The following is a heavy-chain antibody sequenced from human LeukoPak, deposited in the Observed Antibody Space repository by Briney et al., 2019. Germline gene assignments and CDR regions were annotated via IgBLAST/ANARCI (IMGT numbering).Heavy chain of an antibody. CDR2: IYTSGST. D-gene: IGHD3-3*01. Sequence: SQTLSLTCTVPGGSISSGSYYWSWLGQPAGMGLEWIGSIYTSGSTNYTPSLKSRVTISVDTSKNQFSLKLSSVTAADTAVYYCARSGYYTRHFDYWGQGTLVTVSS. CDR1: GGSISSGSYY. CDR3: ARSGYYTRHFDY. V-gene: IGHV4-61*02. J-gene: IGHJ4*02.